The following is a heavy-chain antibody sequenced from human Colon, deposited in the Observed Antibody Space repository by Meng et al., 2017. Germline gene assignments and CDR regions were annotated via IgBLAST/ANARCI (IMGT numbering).Heavy chain of an antibody. CDR3: ASHGGGA. V-gene: IGHV3-30-3*01. Sequence: QVDVVESGGGRVQSGGSLGLSLAVSGLNLGIYTMHWVRQTPGKGLEWVSVISYNEGQIYYADSVKGRFTISRDNSRSRVYRQMNSLRDEDTAVYYCASHGGGAWGLGTLVTVSS. D-gene: IGHD3-10*01. CDR2: ISYNEGQI. J-gene: IGHJ5*02. CDR1: GLNLGIYT.